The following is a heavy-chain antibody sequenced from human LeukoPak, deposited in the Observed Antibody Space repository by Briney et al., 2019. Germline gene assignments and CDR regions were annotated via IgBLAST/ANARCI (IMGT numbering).Heavy chain of an antibody. D-gene: IGHD3-22*01. V-gene: IGHV3-9*01. Sequence: GGSLRLSCAASGFTFDDAAMHWVRQAPGKGLEWVSGISWNRGFIGYAGSVKGRFTISRDDAKNSLYLQMNDLRPEDTAFYYCAKGRGFYSPDYWGQGTLVTVSP. CDR2: ISWNRGFI. CDR3: AKGRGFYSPDY. CDR1: GFTFDDAA. J-gene: IGHJ4*02.